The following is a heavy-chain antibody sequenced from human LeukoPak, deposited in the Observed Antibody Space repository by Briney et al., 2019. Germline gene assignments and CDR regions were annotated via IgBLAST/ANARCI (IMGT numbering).Heavy chain of an antibody. V-gene: IGHV3-11*04. CDR1: GFSFSNFY. CDR3: ARDLVRYFDY. D-gene: IGHD4/OR15-4a*01. Sequence: PGGSLRLSCAASGFSFSNFYMSWIRQAPGKGLEWVSYISSSSSPIYYADSVKGRFTISRDNAKNSLYLQMNSLRDEDTAVYYCARDLVRYFDYWGQGTLVTVSS. J-gene: IGHJ4*02. CDR2: ISSSSSPI.